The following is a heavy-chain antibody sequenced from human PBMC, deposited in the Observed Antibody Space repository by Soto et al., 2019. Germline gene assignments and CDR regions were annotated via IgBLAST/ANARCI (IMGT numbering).Heavy chain of an antibody. CDR1: GFTVSDS. V-gene: IGHV3-53*01. CDR3: ARDASGPFDY. CDR2: IHSDGST. Sequence: VGSLRLSCSVAGFTVSDSMSWVRQAPGKGLECVSFIHSDGSTHSTDSVRGRFTISRDNSKNTLYLQMDRLRVDDTAVYFCARDASGPFDYWGQGTLVTVSS. D-gene: IGHD6-19*01. J-gene: IGHJ4*02.